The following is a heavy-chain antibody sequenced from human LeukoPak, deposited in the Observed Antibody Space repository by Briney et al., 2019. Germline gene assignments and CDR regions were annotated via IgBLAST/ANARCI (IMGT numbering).Heavy chain of an antibody. CDR1: GFSLSNYA. CDR2: IIASSGST. D-gene: IGHD3-16*01. CDR3: AKGAFDYVEIGYFDH. J-gene: IGHJ4*02. Sequence: GGSLRLSCAVSGFSLSNYAMSWVRQAPGKGLEWVSLIIASSGSTVYADSVKGRFTISRDNSKNTLYLQMNSLRAEDTAVYYCAKGAFDYVEIGYFDHWGQGTLVNVSS. V-gene: IGHV3-23*01.